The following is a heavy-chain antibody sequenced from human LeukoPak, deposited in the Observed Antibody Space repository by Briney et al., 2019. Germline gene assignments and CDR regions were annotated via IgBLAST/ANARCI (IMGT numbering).Heavy chain of an antibody. CDR3: ARQRGSGSYWYFDL. CDR1: GYTFTSYE. Sequence: ASVKVSCKASGYTFTSYEINWVRQAPGQGPEWMGWITPNNGNTGYAQKFQGRVTITRSTSISTAYLELSSLKSEDTAVYYCARQRGSGSYWYFDLWGRGTLITVSS. CDR2: ITPNNGNT. V-gene: IGHV1-8*03. J-gene: IGHJ2*01. D-gene: IGHD6-19*01.